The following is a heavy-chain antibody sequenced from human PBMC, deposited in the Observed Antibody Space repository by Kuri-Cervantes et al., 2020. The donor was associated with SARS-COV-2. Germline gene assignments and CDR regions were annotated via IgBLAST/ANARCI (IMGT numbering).Heavy chain of an antibody. Sequence: ASVKVSCKASGYTFTSYGTSWVRQAPGQGLEWMGWVSAYNGNTNYAQKLQGRVTMTTDTSTSTAYMELRSLRSDDTAVYYCARESIAARLDAFDIWGQETMVTVSS. V-gene: IGHV1-18*01. D-gene: IGHD6-6*01. CDR1: GYTFTSYG. CDR2: VSAYNGNT. J-gene: IGHJ3*02. CDR3: ARESIAARLDAFDI.